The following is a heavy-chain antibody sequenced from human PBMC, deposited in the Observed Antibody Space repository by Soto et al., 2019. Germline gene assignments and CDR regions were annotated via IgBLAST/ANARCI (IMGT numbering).Heavy chain of an antibody. J-gene: IGHJ4*02. CDR1: GGSISSSSYY. V-gene: IGHV4-39*01. Sequence: QLQLQESGPGLVKPSETLSLTCTVSGGSISSSSYYWGCIRQPPGKGLEWIGSIYYSGSTYYNPSLKSRVTISVDTSKNQFSLKLSSVTAADTAVYYCARRSHGVDYWGQGTLVTVSS. CDR2: IYYSGST. CDR3: ARRSHGVDY.